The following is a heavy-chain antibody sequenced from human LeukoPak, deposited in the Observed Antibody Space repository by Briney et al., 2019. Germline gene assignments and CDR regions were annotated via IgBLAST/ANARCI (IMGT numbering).Heavy chain of an antibody. V-gene: IGHV3-33*01. CDR2: IWYDGSNK. D-gene: IGHD3-10*01. J-gene: IGHJ3*02. Sequence: GRSLRLSCAASGFTFSNYGMHWVRQAPGKELEWVTIIWYDGSNKYYADSVKGRFTISRDNSKNTLFLQMNSLRAEDTAVYYCARDKLTGNAFDIWGQGTMVTVSS. CDR3: ARDKLTGNAFDI. CDR1: GFTFSNYG.